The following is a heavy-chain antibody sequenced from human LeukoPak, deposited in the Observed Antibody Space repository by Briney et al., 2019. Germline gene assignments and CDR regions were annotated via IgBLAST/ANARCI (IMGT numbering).Heavy chain of an antibody. CDR3: ARDWLTQLDP. CDR2: INWNGGST. J-gene: IGHJ5*02. V-gene: IGHV3-20*04. Sequence: PGGSLRLSCAASGFTFSSYGMSWVRQAPGKGLEWVSGINWNGGSTGYADSVKGRFTISRDNAKNSLYLQMNSLRAEDTALYYCARDWLTQLDPWGQGTLVTVSS. CDR1: GFTFSSYG. D-gene: IGHD3-9*01.